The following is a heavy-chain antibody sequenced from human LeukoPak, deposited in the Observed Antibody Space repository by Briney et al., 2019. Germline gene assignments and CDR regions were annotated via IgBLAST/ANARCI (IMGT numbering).Heavy chain of an antibody. J-gene: IGHJ3*02. D-gene: IGHD3-3*01. V-gene: IGHV4-59*01. CDR3: ARVEALYYDFWSGSPSGAFDI. Sequence: SETLSLTCTVSGGSISSYYWSWIRQPPGKGLEWIGYIYYSGSTNYNPSLKSRVTISVDTSKNQFSLKLSSVTAADTAVYYCARVEALYYDFWSGSPSGAFDIWGQGTMVTVSS. CDR2: IYYSGST. CDR1: GGSISSYY.